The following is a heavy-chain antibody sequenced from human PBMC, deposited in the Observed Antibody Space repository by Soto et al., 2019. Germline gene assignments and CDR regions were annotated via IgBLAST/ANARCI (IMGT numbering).Heavy chain of an antibody. CDR3: ARAYYDTAGTWFDP. V-gene: IGHV4-30-2*01. J-gene: IGHJ5*02. CDR1: GGSISSGGYS. D-gene: IGHD3-22*01. CDR2: IYHSGST. Sequence: SETLSLTCAVSGGSISSGGYSWSWIRQPPGKGLEWIGYIYHSGSTYYNPSLKSRVTISVDRSKNQFSLKLSSVTAADTAVYYCARAYYDTAGTWFDPWGQGTLVTVSS.